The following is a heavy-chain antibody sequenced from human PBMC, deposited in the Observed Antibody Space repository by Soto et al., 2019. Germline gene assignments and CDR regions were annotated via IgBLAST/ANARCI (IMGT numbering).Heavy chain of an antibody. Sequence: GASVKVSCKASGYTFTSYYMHWVRQAPGQGLEWMGIINPSGGSTSYAQKFQGRVTMTRDTSTSTVYMELSNLRSEDTAVYYCARDLRGNYYDSSGYYYYGMDVWGQGNTVTVSS. J-gene: IGHJ6*02. CDR2: INPSGGST. CDR1: GYTFTSYY. D-gene: IGHD3-22*01. CDR3: ARDLRGNYYDSSGYYYYGMDV. V-gene: IGHV1-46*01.